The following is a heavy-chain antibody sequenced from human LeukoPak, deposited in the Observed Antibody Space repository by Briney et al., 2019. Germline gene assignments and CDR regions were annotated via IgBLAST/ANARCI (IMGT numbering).Heavy chain of an antibody. CDR3: ASGGKYCTGGACYGD. CDR2: IYSGGST. D-gene: IGHD2-8*02. Sequence: PGGSLRLSCAASGFIFSNYNMNWVRQTPGKGLEWVSVIYSGGSTFYADSVKGRFTISRDNSKNTVYLQMNSLRAEDTAVYYCASGGKYCTGGACYGDWGQGTLVTVSS. J-gene: IGHJ4*02. CDR1: GFIFSNYN. V-gene: IGHV3-53*01.